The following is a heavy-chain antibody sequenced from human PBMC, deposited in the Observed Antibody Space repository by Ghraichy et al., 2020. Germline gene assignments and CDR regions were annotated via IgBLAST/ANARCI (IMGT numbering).Heavy chain of an antibody. CDR1: GYTFTGYY. Sequence: ASVKVSCKASGYTFTGYYMHWVRQAPGQGLEWMGWINPNSGGTNYAQKFQGRVTMTRDTSISTAYMELSRLRSDDTAVYYCARGRYSGYADYYYYYMDVWGKGTTVTVSS. D-gene: IGHD5-12*01. CDR2: INPNSGGT. V-gene: IGHV1-2*02. CDR3: ARGRYSGYADYYYYYMDV. J-gene: IGHJ6*03.